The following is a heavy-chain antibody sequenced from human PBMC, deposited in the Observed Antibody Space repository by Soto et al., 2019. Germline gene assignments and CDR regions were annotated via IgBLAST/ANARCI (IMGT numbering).Heavy chain of an antibody. J-gene: IGHJ4*02. CDR3: AKRATGTYFDY. D-gene: IGHD1-1*01. V-gene: IGHV3-53*01. CDR2: LYSDDTT. Sequence: GSLRHSCAVSGGTGIGMYMSWVRQAPGKGLEWMSLLYSDDTTYYADSVKGRFTISRDNSKNTLYLQMNSLGAEDTAVYYCAKRATGTYFDYWGQGTLVTVSS. CDR1: GGTGIGMY.